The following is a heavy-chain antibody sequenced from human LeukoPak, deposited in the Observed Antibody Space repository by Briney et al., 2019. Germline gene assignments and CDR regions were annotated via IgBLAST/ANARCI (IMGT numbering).Heavy chain of an antibody. CDR2: IYTSGST. CDR1: GGSISSYY. CDR3: ARGVLIMGHWFDP. V-gene: IGHV4-4*07. J-gene: IGHJ5*02. D-gene: IGHD3-3*01. Sequence: SETLSLTCPVSGGSISSYYWSWIRQPAGRGREWIGRIYTSGSTNYNPSLKSRVTMSVDTSKNQFSLKLSSVTAADTAVYYCARGVLIMGHWFDPWGQGTLVTVSS.